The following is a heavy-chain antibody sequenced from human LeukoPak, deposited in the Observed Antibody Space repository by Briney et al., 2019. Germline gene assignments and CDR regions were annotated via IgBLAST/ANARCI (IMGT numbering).Heavy chain of an antibody. CDR3: ARASSSWYPTSIDY. V-gene: IGHV4-59*01. CDR2: IYYSGST. J-gene: IGHJ4*02. CDR1: GGSISSYY. D-gene: IGHD6-13*01. Sequence: SETLSLTCTVSGGSISSYYWSWIRQPPGKGLEWIGYIYYSGSTNYNPSLKSRVTISVDTSKNQFSLKLSSVTAADTAAYYCARASSSWYPTSIDYWGQGTLVTVSS.